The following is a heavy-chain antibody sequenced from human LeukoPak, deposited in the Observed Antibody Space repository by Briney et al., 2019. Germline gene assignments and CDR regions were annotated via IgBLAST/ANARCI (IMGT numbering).Heavy chain of an antibody. J-gene: IGHJ5*02. V-gene: IGHV4-39*07. D-gene: IGHD3-3*01. CDR2: IYYSGST. CDR3: ARGGTITIFGVVMTRGFDP. CDR1: GGSISSSSYY. Sequence: PSETLSLTRTVSGGSISSSSYYWGWIRQPPGKGLEWIGSIYYSGSTYYNPSLKSRVTISVDTSKNQFSLKLSSVTAADTAVYYCARGGTITIFGVVMTRGFDPWGQGTLVTVSS.